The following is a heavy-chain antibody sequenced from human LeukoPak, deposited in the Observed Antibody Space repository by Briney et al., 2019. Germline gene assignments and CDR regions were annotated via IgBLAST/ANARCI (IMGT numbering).Heavy chain of an antibody. CDR1: GGSISSSNYY. Sequence: PSETLSLTCAVSGGSISSSNYYCGWIRQSPGKGLEWIGTISYSGSTYYYPSLKSRVTISVDTSKHQFSLKVSSVTAADTAVYYCARLTVVQHAFDIWGQGTMVTVSS. CDR2: ISYSGST. CDR3: ARLTVVQHAFDI. D-gene: IGHD1-1*01. V-gene: IGHV4-39*01. J-gene: IGHJ3*02.